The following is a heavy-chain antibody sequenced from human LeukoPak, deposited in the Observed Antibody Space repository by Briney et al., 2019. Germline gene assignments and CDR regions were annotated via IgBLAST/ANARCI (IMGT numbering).Heavy chain of an antibody. CDR3: AKELIIQPTGTVAFDI. V-gene: IGHV3-23*01. Sequence: GGSLRLSCAASGFTFSSYAMSWVRQAPGKGLEWVSAVSGSGRNTYYAGSVKGRFTISRDNSKNTLYLQMNSLRAKDTAVYFCAKELIIQPTGTVAFDIWGQGTMATVSS. J-gene: IGHJ3*02. CDR1: GFTFSSYA. CDR2: VSGSGRNT. D-gene: IGHD1-1*01.